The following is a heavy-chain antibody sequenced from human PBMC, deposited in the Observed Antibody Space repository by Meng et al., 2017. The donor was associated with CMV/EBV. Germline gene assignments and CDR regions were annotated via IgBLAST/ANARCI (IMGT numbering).Heavy chain of an antibody. D-gene: IGHD3-3*01. V-gene: IGHV3-30-3*01. Sequence: GESLKISCAASGFTFSSYAMHWVRQAPGKGLEWVAVISYDGSNKYYADSVKGRFTISRDNSKNTLYLQMNSLRTEDTALYYCARDPHYDFWVEGSNGMDVWGQGTTVTVSS. J-gene: IGHJ6*02. CDR3: ARDPHYDFWVEGSNGMDV. CDR1: GFTFSSYA. CDR2: ISYDGSNK.